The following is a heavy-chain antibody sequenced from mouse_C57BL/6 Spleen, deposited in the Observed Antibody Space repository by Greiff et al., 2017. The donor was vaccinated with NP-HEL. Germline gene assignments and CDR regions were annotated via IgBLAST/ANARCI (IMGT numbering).Heavy chain of an antibody. CDR1: GYTFTSYW. V-gene: IGHV1-69*01. J-gene: IGHJ2*01. D-gene: IGHD1-1*01. Sequence: QVQLQQPGAELVMPGASVKLSCKASGYTFTSYWMHWVKQRPGQGLEWIGEIDPSASYTNYNQKFKGKSTLTVDKSSSTAYMQLSSLTSEDSAVYYWARRDNYYYGSSYFDYWGQGTTLTVSS. CDR2: IDPSASYT. CDR3: ARRDNYYYGSSYFDY.